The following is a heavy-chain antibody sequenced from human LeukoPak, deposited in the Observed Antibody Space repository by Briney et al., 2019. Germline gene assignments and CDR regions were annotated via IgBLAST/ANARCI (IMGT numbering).Heavy chain of an antibody. CDR3: ARDLAWGAFDY. D-gene: IGHD7-27*01. CDR1: GFTFSNHG. CDR2: VSPPGGGT. J-gene: IGHJ4*02. V-gene: IGHV3-23*01. Sequence: GGSLRLSCAASGFTFSNHGMNWVRQAPGKGLEWLSGVSPPGGGTYYADSVKGRSTISRDDSKNTLSLQMNSLRVEDTAVYYCARDLAWGAFDYWGQGTLVTVSS.